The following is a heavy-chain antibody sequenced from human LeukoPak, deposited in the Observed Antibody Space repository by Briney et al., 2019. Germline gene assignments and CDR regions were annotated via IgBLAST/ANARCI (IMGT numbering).Heavy chain of an antibody. D-gene: IGHD5-24*01. CDR1: GYSFTSYW. CDR3: ARPGRDGYNSLVGHFDY. Sequence: GESLKISCKGSGYSFTSYWIGWVRQMPGKGLEWMGIIYPGDSDTRYSPSFQGQVTISADKSISPAYLQWSSLKASDTAMYYCARPGRDGYNSLVGHFDYWGQGTLVTVSS. CDR2: IYPGDSDT. V-gene: IGHV5-51*01. J-gene: IGHJ4*02.